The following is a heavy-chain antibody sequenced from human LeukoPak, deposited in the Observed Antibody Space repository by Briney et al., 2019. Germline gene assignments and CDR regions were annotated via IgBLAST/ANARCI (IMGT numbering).Heavy chain of an antibody. CDR2: IKIKTDGGTT. Sequence: KAGGSLRLSCAASGFTFSNAWMTWVRQAPGKGLEWVGLIKIKTDGGTTDYAPPVKGRFTISRDDSKNTLYLQMNSLKTEDTAVYYCATEALRPEYSYDYDSWGQGTLVTVSS. CDR3: ATEALRPEYSYDYDS. V-gene: IGHV3-15*01. D-gene: IGHD3-10*01. CDR1: GFTFSNAW. J-gene: IGHJ4*02.